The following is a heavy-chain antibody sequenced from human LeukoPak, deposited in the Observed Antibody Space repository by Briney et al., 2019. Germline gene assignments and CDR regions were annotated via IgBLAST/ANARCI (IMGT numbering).Heavy chain of an antibody. CDR2: IIQDGSAR. Sequence: PGGSLRLSCAASGFTFSNSWMSWVRQAPGKGLEWVANIIQDGSARYYVDSVKGRFTISRDNAKNSLYLQMNSLRAEDTAVYYCARDVSYCSSTSCYSNYYYYYMDVWGKGTTVTVSS. CDR3: ARDVSYCSSTSCYSNYYYYYMDV. J-gene: IGHJ6*03. CDR1: GFTFSNSW. V-gene: IGHV3-7*01. D-gene: IGHD2-2*01.